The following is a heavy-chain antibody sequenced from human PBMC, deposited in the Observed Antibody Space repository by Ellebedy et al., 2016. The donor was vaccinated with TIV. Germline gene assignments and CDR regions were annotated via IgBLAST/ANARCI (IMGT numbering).Heavy chain of an antibody. D-gene: IGHD2-15*01. CDR1: GGSISSYY. Sequence: MPSETLSLTCTVSGGSISSYYWSWIRQPPGKGLEWIGYIYYSGSTNYNPSLKSRVTISVDTSKNQFSLKLSSVTAADTAVYYCARQRYHGHFDYWGQGTLVTVSS. V-gene: IGHV4-59*08. J-gene: IGHJ4*02. CDR2: IYYSGST. CDR3: ARQRYHGHFDY.